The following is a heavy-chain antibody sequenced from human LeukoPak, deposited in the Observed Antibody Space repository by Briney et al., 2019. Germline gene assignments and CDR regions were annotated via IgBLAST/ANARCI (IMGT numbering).Heavy chain of an antibody. V-gene: IGHV1-8*03. J-gene: IGHJ4*02. D-gene: IGHD1-7*01. CDR2: MNPNSGNT. Sequence: ASVKVSCKASGGTFSSYAITWVRQATGQGLEWMGWMNPNSGNTGYAQKFQGRVTITRNTSISTAYMELSSLRSEDTAVYYCARPMLRYNWNYAFDYWGQGTLVTVSS. CDR3: ARPMLRYNWNYAFDY. CDR1: GGTFSSYA.